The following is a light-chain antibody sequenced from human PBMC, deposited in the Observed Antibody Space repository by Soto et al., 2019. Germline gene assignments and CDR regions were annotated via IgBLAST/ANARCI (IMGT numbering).Light chain of an antibody. CDR3: SSYAGSKGV. CDR1: SSDVGGYNY. J-gene: IGLJ2*01. V-gene: IGLV2-8*01. Sequence: QSALTQPPSASGSPGQSVTISCTGTSSDVGGYNYVSWYQQHPGKAPTLMIYEVSKRPSGVPDRFSGSKSGNTASLTVPGLQAEDEADYYCSSYAGSKGVFGGGTKVTVL. CDR2: EVS.